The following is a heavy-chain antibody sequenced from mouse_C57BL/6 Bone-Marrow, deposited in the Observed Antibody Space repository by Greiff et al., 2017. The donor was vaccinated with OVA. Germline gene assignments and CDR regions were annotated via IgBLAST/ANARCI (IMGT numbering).Heavy chain of an antibody. Sequence: EVQLVESGGGLVKPGGSLKLSCAASGFTFSSYAMSWVRQTPEKRLEWVATISDGGSYTYYPDNVKGRFTISRDNAKNNLYLQMSHLKSEDTAMYYCAREGYYGSSWFAYWGQGTLVTVSA. V-gene: IGHV5-4*01. CDR1: GFTFSSYA. CDR3: AREGYYGSSWFAY. D-gene: IGHD1-1*01. J-gene: IGHJ3*01. CDR2: ISDGGSYT.